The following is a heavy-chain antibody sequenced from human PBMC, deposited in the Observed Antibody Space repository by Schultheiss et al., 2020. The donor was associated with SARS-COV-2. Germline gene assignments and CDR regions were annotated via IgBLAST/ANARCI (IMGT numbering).Heavy chain of an antibody. Sequence: GGSLRLSCAASGFTFSSYWMHWVRQAPGKGLVWVSSISSSSSYIYYADSVKGRFTISRDNAKKSLYLQMNSLRAEDTAVYYCAKVRARGGYSGYDTFDYWGQGTLVTVSS. CDR1: GFTFSSYW. CDR2: ISSSSSYI. CDR3: AKVRARGGYSGYDTFDY. D-gene: IGHD5-12*01. J-gene: IGHJ4*02. V-gene: IGHV3-21*04.